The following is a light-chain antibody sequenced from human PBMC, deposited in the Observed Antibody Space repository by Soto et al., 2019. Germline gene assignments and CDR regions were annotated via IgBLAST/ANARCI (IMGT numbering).Light chain of an antibody. CDR2: GAS. CDR1: PSVSSSY. J-gene: IGKJ1*01. V-gene: IGKV3-20*01. Sequence: EIVLTQSPGTLSLSPGERATLSFRASPSVSSSYLAWYQQKPGQAHRLLIYGASSRATGIPDRFSGSGSGTDFTLTISRLEPEDFAVYYCQPYGSSPPLTFGQGTKVEI. CDR3: QPYGSSPPLT.